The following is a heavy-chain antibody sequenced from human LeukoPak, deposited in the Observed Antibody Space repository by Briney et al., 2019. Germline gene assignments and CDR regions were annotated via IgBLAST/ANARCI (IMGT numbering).Heavy chain of an antibody. J-gene: IGHJ4*02. Sequence: SETLSLTCAVYGGSFSGCYWSWIRQPPGKGLEWIGEINHSGSTNYNPSLKSRVTISGDTSKNQFSLKLSSVTAADTAVYYCARGRFYDSSAYWGQGTLVTVSS. CDR2: INHSGST. D-gene: IGHD3-22*01. CDR1: GGSFSGCY. V-gene: IGHV4-34*01. CDR3: ARGRFYDSSAY.